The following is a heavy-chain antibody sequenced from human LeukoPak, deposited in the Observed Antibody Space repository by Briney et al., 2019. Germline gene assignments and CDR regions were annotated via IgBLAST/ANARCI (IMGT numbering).Heavy chain of an antibody. CDR1: GFTFSTYA. CDR3: AKAVDYGDYYFDD. Sequence: GGSLRLSCAASGFTFSTYAMNWVRQAPGKGLEWVSAISGSNGYTHYADSVKGRFTISRDDSKNTLYMQMNSLRAEDTAVYYCAKAVDYGDYYFDDWGQGTLVTVSS. CDR2: ISGSNGYT. V-gene: IGHV3-23*01. J-gene: IGHJ4*02. D-gene: IGHD4-17*01.